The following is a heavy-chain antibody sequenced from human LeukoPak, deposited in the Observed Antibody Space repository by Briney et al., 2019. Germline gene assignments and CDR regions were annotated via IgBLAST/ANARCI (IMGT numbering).Heavy chain of an antibody. Sequence: PGGSLRLSCAASGFIFSNYGMSWVRQAPGKGLEWIGRIYASGSTNYNPSLKSRVTISVDTSENQFSLKLRSVTAADTAVYYCASEGLAVAGNFVYWGQGTLVTVSS. D-gene: IGHD6-19*01. V-gene: IGHV4-59*10. J-gene: IGHJ4*02. CDR3: ASEGLAVAGNFVY. CDR2: IYASGST. CDR1: GFIFSNYG.